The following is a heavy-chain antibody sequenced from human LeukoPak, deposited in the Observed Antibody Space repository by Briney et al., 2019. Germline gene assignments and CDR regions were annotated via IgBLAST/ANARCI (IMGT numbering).Heavy chain of an antibody. CDR1: GGSFSGYY. Sequence: SETLSLTCAVYGGSFSGYYWSWIRQPPGKGLEWIGEINHSGSTNYNPSLKSRVTISVDTSKNQFSLKLSSVTAADTALYYCARSPRFDAYKRAYGYWGQGTLVTVSS. V-gene: IGHV4-34*01. J-gene: IGHJ4*02. CDR3: ARSPRFDAYKRAYGY. D-gene: IGHD5-24*01. CDR2: INHSGST.